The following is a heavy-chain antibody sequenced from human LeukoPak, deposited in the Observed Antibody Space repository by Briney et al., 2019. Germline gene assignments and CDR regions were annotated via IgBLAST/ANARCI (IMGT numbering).Heavy chain of an antibody. CDR1: GGSISSYY. J-gene: IGHJ4*02. CDR3: ARGYRGRSSSWNDY. V-gene: IGHV4-59*12. CDR2: IYYSGST. D-gene: IGHD6-13*01. Sequence: RPSETLSLTCTVSGGSISSYYWSWIRQPPGKGLEWIGYIYYSGSTNYNPSLKSRVTISVETSENQFSLRLNSVTAADTAVYYCARGYRGRSSSWNDYWGQGILVTVSS.